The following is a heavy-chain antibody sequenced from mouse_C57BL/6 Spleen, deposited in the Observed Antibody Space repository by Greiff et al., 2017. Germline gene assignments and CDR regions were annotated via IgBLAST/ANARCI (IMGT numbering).Heavy chain of an antibody. D-gene: IGHD2-5*01. Sequence: QVQLQQSGAELVRPGASVTLSCKASGYTFTDYEMHWVKQTPVHGLEWIGAIDPETGGTAYNQKFKGKAILTADKSSSTAYMELRSLTSEDSAVYYCTREGVYTNYSMDYWGQGTSVTVSS. V-gene: IGHV1-15*01. CDR3: TREGVYTNYSMDY. CDR1: GYTFTDYE. J-gene: IGHJ4*01. CDR2: IDPETGGT.